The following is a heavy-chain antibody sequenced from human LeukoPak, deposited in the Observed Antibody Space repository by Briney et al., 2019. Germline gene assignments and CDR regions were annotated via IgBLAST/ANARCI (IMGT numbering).Heavy chain of an antibody. J-gene: IGHJ3*02. Sequence: KHSETLSLTCTVSGGSISSGGYYWSWIRQHPGKGLEWIGYIYYSGSTYYNPSLKSRVTISVDTSKNQFSLKLSSVTAADTAVYYCARAPSLRYFDWLLEYYAFDIWGQGTMVTVSS. D-gene: IGHD3-9*01. CDR1: GGSISSGGYY. CDR3: ARAPSLRYFDWLLEYYAFDI. CDR2: IYYSGST. V-gene: IGHV4-31*03.